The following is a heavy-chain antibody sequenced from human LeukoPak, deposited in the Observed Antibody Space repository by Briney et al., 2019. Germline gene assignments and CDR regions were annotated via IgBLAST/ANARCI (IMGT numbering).Heavy chain of an antibody. V-gene: IGHV1-2*02. Sequence: ASVKVSCKASGYTFTGYYMHWVRQAPGHGLERMGWINPNSGGTNYAQKFQGRVTMTRDTSISTAYVELSRLRSDDTAVYYCAREHGDYAEEGYYFDYWGQGTLVTVSS. CDR2: INPNSGGT. J-gene: IGHJ4*02. D-gene: IGHD4-17*01. CDR1: GYTFTGYY. CDR3: AREHGDYAEEGYYFDY.